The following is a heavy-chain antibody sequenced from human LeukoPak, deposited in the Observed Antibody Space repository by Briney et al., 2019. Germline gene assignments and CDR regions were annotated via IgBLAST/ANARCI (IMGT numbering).Heavy chain of an antibody. CDR2: ISQSGNS. V-gene: IGHV4-30-2*01. CDR3: ASLYYDFWSGISHTGGY. J-gene: IGHJ4*02. Sequence: SETLSLTCKVSGDSLSSSTCNWSWIRQPPGKGLEWIGYISQSGNSYFTPSLKSRATISVDRSKNHFSLTLISVTAADTAVYYCASLYYDFWSGISHTGGYWGQGTLVTVSS. D-gene: IGHD3-3*01. CDR1: GDSLSSSTCN.